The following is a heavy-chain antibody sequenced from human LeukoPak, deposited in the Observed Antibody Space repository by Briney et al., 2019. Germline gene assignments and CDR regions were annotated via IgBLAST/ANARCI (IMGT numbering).Heavy chain of an antibody. Sequence: SETLSLTCAVYGGSFSGYYWSWIRQPPGKGLEWIGEINHSGSTNYNPSLKSRVTISVDTSKNQFSLKLSSVTAADTAVYYCARSPPYYDILTGNVPFDYWGQGTLVTVSS. CDR1: GGSFSGYY. CDR3: ARSPPYYDILTGNVPFDY. V-gene: IGHV4-34*01. D-gene: IGHD3-9*01. CDR2: INHSGST. J-gene: IGHJ4*02.